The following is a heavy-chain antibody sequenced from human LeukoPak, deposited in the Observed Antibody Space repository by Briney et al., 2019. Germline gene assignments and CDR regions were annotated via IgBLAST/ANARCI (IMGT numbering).Heavy chain of an antibody. Sequence: GGSLRLSCAASGFTFSSYSMNWVRQAPGKGLEWVSSISSSSSYIYYADSVKGRFTISRDNAKNSLYLQMNSLRAEDTAVYYCAREDHSSLYYFDYWGQGTLVTVSS. CDR2: ISSSSSYI. D-gene: IGHD6-6*01. J-gene: IGHJ4*02. CDR3: AREDHSSLYYFDY. CDR1: GFTFSSYS. V-gene: IGHV3-21*01.